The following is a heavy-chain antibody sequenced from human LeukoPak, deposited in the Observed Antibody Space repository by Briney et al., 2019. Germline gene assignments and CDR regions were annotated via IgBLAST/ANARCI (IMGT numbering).Heavy chain of an antibody. J-gene: IGHJ5*02. CDR1: GFTFSSYS. V-gene: IGHV3-21*01. Sequence: GGSLRLSCAASGFTFSSYSMNWVRQAPGKGLEWVSSISSSSSYIYYADSVKGRFTISRDNANNSLYLQMNSLRAEDTAVYYCARDSAKVRGVPHWFDPWGQGTLVTVSS. D-gene: IGHD3-10*01. CDR3: ARDSAKVRGVPHWFDP. CDR2: ISSSSSYI.